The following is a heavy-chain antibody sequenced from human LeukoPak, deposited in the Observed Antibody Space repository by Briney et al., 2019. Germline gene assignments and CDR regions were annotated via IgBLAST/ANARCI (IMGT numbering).Heavy chain of an antibody. CDR3: ARRGIAVAGTNIWFDP. V-gene: IGHV5-51*01. Sequence: GESLKISCKGSGYTFTTYWIGWVRQMPGKGLEWMGIIYPGDSDTRYSPSFQGQVTISADKSISTAYLQWSSLKASDTAMYYCARRGIAVAGTNIWFDPWGQGTLVTVST. D-gene: IGHD6-13*01. J-gene: IGHJ5*02. CDR2: IYPGDSDT. CDR1: GYTFTTYW.